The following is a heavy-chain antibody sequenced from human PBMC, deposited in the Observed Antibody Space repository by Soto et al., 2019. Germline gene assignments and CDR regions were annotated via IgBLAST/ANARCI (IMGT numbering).Heavy chain of an antibody. D-gene: IGHD2-8*01. V-gene: IGHV1-2*04. CDR2: INPNSGGT. CDR3: AKDLGVGGCTNGVCYTWFYYYYGMDV. Sequence: ASVKVPCKASGYTFTGYYMHWVRQAPGQGLEWMGWINPNSGGTNYAQKFQGWVTMTRDTSISTAYMELSRLRAEDTAVYYCAKDLGVGGCTNGVCYTWFYYYYGMDVWGQGTTVTVSS. J-gene: IGHJ6*02. CDR1: GYTFTGYY.